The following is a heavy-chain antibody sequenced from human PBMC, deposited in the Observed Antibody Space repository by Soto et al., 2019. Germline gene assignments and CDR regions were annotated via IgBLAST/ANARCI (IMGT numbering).Heavy chain of an antibody. CDR2: IWYDGSNK. CDR1: GFTFSSYG. V-gene: IGHV3-33*01. D-gene: IGHD5-12*01. CDR3: ARDPIVATIIGYFQH. Sequence: GGSLRLSCAASGFTFSSYGMHWVRQAPGKGLEWVAVIWYDGSNKYYADSVKGRFTISRDNSKNTLYLQMNSLRAEDTAVYYCARDPIVATIIGYFQHWGQGTLVTVSS. J-gene: IGHJ1*01.